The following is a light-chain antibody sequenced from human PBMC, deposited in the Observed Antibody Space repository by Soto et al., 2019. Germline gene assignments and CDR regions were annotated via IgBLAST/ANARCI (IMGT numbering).Light chain of an antibody. CDR1: QSVSSN. Sequence: ERLMTQSPAALSLSPGERATLSCMASQSVSSNVAWYQQIPGQTPRLLIYGASTRATGIPVRFSGSGSGTEFTLTISSLQSEDFAVYYCHQYDDGPYTFGQGTKVDI. V-gene: IGKV3-15*01. CDR3: HQYDDGPYT. CDR2: GAS. J-gene: IGKJ2*01.